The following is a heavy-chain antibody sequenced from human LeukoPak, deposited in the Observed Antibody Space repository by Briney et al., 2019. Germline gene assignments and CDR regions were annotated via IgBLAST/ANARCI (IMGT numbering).Heavy chain of an antibody. CDR3: ARHQWGAYDAFDI. CDR1: GFTFSNAW. D-gene: IGHD1-26*01. CDR2: ISRSGSTK. V-gene: IGHV3-48*01. J-gene: IGHJ3*02. Sequence: PGGSLRLSCAASGFTFSNAWMSWVRQAPGKGLEWVSYISRSGSTKYYADSVKGRFTISRDNAKNSLCLQMNSLRAEDTAVYYCARHQWGAYDAFDIWGQGTMVTVSS.